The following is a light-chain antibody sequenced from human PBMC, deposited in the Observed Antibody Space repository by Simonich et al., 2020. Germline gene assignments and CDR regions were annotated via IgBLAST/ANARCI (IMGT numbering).Light chain of an antibody. J-gene: IGKJ4*01. V-gene: IGKV2-28*01. CDR2: LGS. Sequence: DIVMTQSPLSLPVTPGEPASISCRSSQSLLHSNGYNYLDWYLQKPGQSPQLLIYLGSNRASGVPDRLSGSGSGTDFTLKISRVEAEDVGVYYCMQGIHLPLTFGGETKVEIK. CDR1: QSLLHSNGYNY. CDR3: MQGIHLPLT.